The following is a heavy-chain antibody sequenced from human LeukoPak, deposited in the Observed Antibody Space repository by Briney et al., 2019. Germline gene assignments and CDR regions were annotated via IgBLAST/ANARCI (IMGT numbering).Heavy chain of an antibody. CDR1: GYTLTNYW. CDR2: IYPGDSDT. CDR3: ARRFGRTTDY. Sequence: GESLKISCKGSGYTLTNYWIAWVRQMPGKGLEWMGTIYPGDSDTRYRSSFQGEITISADKSISTAYLRRSSLKVSDTATYYCARRFGRTTDYWGQRTLVTVSS. J-gene: IGHJ4*02. D-gene: IGHD1-1*01. V-gene: IGHV5-51*01.